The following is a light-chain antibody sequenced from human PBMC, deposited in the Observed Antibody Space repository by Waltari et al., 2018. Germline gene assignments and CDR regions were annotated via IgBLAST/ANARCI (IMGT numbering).Light chain of an antibody. CDR2: ATS. J-gene: IGKJ1*01. V-gene: IGKV3-20*01. Sequence: EIVLTQSPGTLSLSPGARATLSCSASQSVGRSLAWYQQKPGRAPRLLIYATSNRATGIPDRFSASGSGTDFSLTISRLEPEDFALYYCQHYVRLPVTFGQGTKVEVK. CDR3: QHYVRLPVT. CDR1: QSVGRS.